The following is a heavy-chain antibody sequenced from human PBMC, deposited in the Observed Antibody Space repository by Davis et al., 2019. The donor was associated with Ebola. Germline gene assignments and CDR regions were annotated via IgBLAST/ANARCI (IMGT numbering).Heavy chain of an antibody. Sequence: SVKVSCKASGGTFSSYAISWVRQAPGQGLEWMGGIIPIFGTANYAQKFQGRVTITADESTSTAYMELSSLRSEDTAVYYCASLDYYDSSGYYLRYFDLWGRGTLVTVSS. D-gene: IGHD3-22*01. J-gene: IGHJ2*01. V-gene: IGHV1-69*13. CDR3: ASLDYYDSSGYYLRYFDL. CDR1: GGTFSSYA. CDR2: IIPIFGTA.